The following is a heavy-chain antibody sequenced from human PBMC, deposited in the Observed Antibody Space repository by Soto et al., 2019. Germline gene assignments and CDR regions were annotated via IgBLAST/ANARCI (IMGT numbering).Heavy chain of an antibody. CDR2: IKHGGNT. Sequence: QVQLQQWGAGLLKPSETLSLTCAVYGGSFSNYYWSWIRQPPGKGLEWMGEIKHGGNTNYNPSLKSRVTRSLDTSKNQFDLKLSSLTAAATAVYYCAKGGGSLWSWGQGTLVTVSS. D-gene: IGHD3-10*01. V-gene: IGHV4-34*01. CDR1: GGSFSNYY. CDR3: AKGGGSLWS. J-gene: IGHJ5*02.